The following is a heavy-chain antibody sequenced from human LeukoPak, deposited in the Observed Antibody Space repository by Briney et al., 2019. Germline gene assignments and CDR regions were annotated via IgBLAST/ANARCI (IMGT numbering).Heavy chain of an antibody. Sequence: SVKVSCKASGFTFTSSAMQWVRQARGQRREWIGWIVVGSGNTNYAQKFQERVTITRDMSTSTAYMELSSLRSEDTAVYYCAARGSSGSYYDFDYWGQGTLVTVSS. CDR2: IVVGSGNT. V-gene: IGHV1-58*02. D-gene: IGHD1-26*01. J-gene: IGHJ4*02. CDR1: GFTFTSSA. CDR3: AARGSSGSYYDFDY.